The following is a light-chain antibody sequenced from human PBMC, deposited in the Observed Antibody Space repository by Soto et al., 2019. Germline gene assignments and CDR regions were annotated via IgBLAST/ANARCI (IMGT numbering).Light chain of an antibody. V-gene: IGKV1-39*01. Sequence: DIQMTQSPSSLSATVGDRVSITCRASENIGNYLAWFQQKPGKAPKLLIYRASSLQSGVPSRFSGSGSGTDFTLNISSLQPDDFAPYYCHQSYSSPLTFGPGNTVDLK. CDR2: RAS. CDR1: ENIGNY. CDR3: HQSYSSPLT. J-gene: IGKJ3*01.